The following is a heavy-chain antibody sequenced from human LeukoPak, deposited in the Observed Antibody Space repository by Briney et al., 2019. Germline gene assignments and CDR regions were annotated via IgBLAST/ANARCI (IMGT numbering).Heavy chain of an antibody. CDR2: ISTFSSYT. V-gene: IGHV3-11*05. D-gene: IGHD6-13*01. CDR1: GFTLSDHY. Sequence: GGSLRLSCAASGFTLSDHYMSWIRQAPGKGLEWVSYISTFSSYTNYADSVKGRFTISRDNAKNSLYLQMNSLRAEDTAVYYWARGAISAAGEFDFWGQGILVTVSS. CDR3: ARGAISAAGEFDF. J-gene: IGHJ4*02.